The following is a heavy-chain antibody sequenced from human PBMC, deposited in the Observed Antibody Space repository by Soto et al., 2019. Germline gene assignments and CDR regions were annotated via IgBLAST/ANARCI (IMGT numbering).Heavy chain of an antibody. V-gene: IGHV1-69*01. CDR1: GRTFSIYD. D-gene: IGHD2-2*01. CDR2: SIPISDTT. Sequence: TPVEIPCKVTGRTFSIYDIHWVRQALGQGLEWMGGSIPISDTTNYEQKFQGRVTTTADESTSTAYKELSSLRSEDTAVYYCARSQGSSTSLEIYYYYYYVMDVWG. J-gene: IGHJ6*02. CDR3: ARSQGSSTSLEIYYYYYYVMDV.